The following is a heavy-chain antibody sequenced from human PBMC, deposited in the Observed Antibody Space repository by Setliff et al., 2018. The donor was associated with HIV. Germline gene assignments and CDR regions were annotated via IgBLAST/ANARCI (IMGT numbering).Heavy chain of an antibody. CDR3: ARGLATSSRSSLVY. J-gene: IGHJ4*02. D-gene: IGHD6-6*01. V-gene: IGHV4-61*10. CDR1: GGSISSDTFY. CDR2: VYVRGNT. Sequence: SETLSLTCTVSGGSISSDTFYWSWIRQPAGKGLEWIGHVYVRGNTKYNPSLESRVTISVDTSKKHFSLNLSSVTAADTAVYYCARGLATSSRSSLVYWGQGILVTVSS.